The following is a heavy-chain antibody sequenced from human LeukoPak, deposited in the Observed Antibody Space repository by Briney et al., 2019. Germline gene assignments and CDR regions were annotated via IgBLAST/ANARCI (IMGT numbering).Heavy chain of an antibody. CDR2: VKGDGTST. D-gene: IGHD3/OR15-3a*01. CDR1: GFTFSSYE. J-gene: IGHJ3*01. CDR3: ATGLMSAYEL. Sequence: PGGSLRLSCAASGFTFSSYEMNWVRQAPGKGLVWVSRVKGDGTSTIYADFVKGRFTISRDNAKNTIYLQMNSLRSDDTAVYYCATGLMSAYELWGQGTMLTVSS. V-gene: IGHV3-74*01.